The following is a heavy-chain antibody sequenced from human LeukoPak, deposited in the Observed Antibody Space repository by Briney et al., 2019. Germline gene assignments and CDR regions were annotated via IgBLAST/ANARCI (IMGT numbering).Heavy chain of an antibody. J-gene: IGHJ4*02. CDR2: IRSKAYGGTT. Sequence: PGGSLRLSCAASGFTFSSYSMNWVRQAPGKGLEWVGFIRSKAYGGTTEYAASVKGRFTISRDDSKSIAYLQMNSLKTEDTAVYYCTRGLRLLWFGPPDYWGQGTLVTVSS. CDR3: TRGLRLLWFGPPDY. V-gene: IGHV3-49*04. CDR1: GFTFSSYS. D-gene: IGHD3-10*01.